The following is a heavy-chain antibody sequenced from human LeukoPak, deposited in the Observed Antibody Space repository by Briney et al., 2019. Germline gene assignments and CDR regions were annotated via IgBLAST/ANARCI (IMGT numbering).Heavy chain of an antibody. V-gene: IGHV1-18*01. D-gene: IGHD6-25*01. Sequence: ASVKVSCKASGYTFTSYGISWVRQAPGQGLEWMGWISAYNGNTNYAQKFQGRVTMTTDTSTSTAYMELRSLRSDDTAVYYCARDNRQRCYMDVWGKGTTVTVSS. CDR3: ARDNRQRCYMDV. CDR1: GYTFTSYG. CDR2: ISAYNGNT. J-gene: IGHJ6*03.